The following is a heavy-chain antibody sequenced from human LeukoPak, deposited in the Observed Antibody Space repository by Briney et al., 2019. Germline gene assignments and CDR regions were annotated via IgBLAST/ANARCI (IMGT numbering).Heavy chain of an antibody. D-gene: IGHD1-14*01. Sequence: GGSLRLSCAAPGFTFDDYGMSWVRQAPGNGLEWVSGINWNGGSTGYADSVKGRFTISRDNAKNSLYLQMNSLRAEDTALYYCARDLFGYNAFDIWGQGTMVTVSS. CDR3: ARDLFGYNAFDI. CDR2: INWNGGST. CDR1: GFTFDDYG. V-gene: IGHV3-20*04. J-gene: IGHJ3*02.